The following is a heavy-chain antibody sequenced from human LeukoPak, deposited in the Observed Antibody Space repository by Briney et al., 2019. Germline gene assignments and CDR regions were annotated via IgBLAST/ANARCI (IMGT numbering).Heavy chain of an antibody. CDR2: ISGSGGST. Sequence: PGGSLRLSCAASGFTFGSYAMTWVRQAPGKGLEWVSAISGSGGSTYYADSVKGRFTISRDNSKNTLYLQMNSLRAEDTAVYYCAKAGGSSSLVFDYWGQGTLVTVSS. CDR3: AKAGGSSSLVFDY. D-gene: IGHD6-13*01. CDR1: GFTFGSYA. J-gene: IGHJ4*02. V-gene: IGHV3-23*01.